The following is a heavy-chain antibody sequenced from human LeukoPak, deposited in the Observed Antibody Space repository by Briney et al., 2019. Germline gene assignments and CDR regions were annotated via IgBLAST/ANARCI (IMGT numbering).Heavy chain of an antibody. J-gene: IGHJ3*02. D-gene: IGHD3-22*01. CDR1: GGTFSSYA. V-gene: IGHV1-69*05. Sequence: ASVKVSCKASGGTFSSYAISWVRQAPGQGLEWMGGIIPIFGTANYAQKFQGRVTITTDESTSTAYMELSSLRSEDTAVYYCARPTGSSGYSPWSLGFLGENAFDIWGQGTMVTVSS. CDR3: ARPTGSSGYSPWSLGFLGENAFDI. CDR2: IIPIFGTA.